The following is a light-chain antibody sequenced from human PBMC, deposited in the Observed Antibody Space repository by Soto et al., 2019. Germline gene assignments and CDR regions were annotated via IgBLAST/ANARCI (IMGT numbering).Light chain of an antibody. CDR2: GAS. Sequence: EIVLTQSPGTLFLSPGERATLSCRASQSISSNYLAWYQQRPGQAPRLLIYGASSRATGIPDRFSGSGSGTDFTLTISRLEPEDFAVYYCQQYGTSPLTFGGGTKV. CDR1: QSISSNY. V-gene: IGKV3-20*01. J-gene: IGKJ4*01. CDR3: QQYGTSPLT.